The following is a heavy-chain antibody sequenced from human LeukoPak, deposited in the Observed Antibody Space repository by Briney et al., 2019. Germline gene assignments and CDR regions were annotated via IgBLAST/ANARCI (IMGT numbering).Heavy chain of an antibody. Sequence: SVKVSCKASGGTFSSYAISWVRQAPGQGLEWMGRIIPILGIANYAQKFQGRVTITADKSTSTAYMELSSLRSEDTAVCYCARDRDLYDILTDYFDYWGQGTLVTVSS. J-gene: IGHJ4*02. CDR1: GGTFSSYA. CDR2: IIPILGIA. V-gene: IGHV1-69*04. D-gene: IGHD3-9*01. CDR3: ARDRDLYDILTDYFDY.